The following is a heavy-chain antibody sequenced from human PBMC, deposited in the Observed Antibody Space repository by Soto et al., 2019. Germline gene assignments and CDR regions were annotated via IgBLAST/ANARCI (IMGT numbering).Heavy chain of an antibody. CDR3: ARGRGYYDSSGYYYSGSYYYYGMDV. CDR1: GGSFSGYY. CDR2: INHSGST. D-gene: IGHD3-22*01. Sequence: ETLSLTCAVYGGSFSGYYWSWIRQPPGKGLEWIGEINHSGSTNYNPSLKSRVTISVDTSKNQFSLKLSSVTAADTAVYYCARGRGYYDSSGYYYSGSYYYYGMDVWGQGTTVTVSS. V-gene: IGHV4-34*01. J-gene: IGHJ6*02.